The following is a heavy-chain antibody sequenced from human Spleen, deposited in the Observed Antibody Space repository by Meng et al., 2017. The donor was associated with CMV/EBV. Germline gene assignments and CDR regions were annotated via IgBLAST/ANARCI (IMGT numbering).Heavy chain of an antibody. V-gene: IGHV3-7*01. CDR3: ARQPRYYGSGTDTSFDP. J-gene: IGHJ5*02. CDR2: IKQDGSEK. Sequence: GEPRRISGEASGFTFSRHWMSWVRQAPGKGLQWVANIKQDGSEKTYVDSVKGRFTISRDNAKNSLYLQMNSLRAEDTAVYYCARQPRYYGSGTDTSFDPWGQGTLVTVSS. D-gene: IGHD3-10*01. CDR1: GFTFSRHW.